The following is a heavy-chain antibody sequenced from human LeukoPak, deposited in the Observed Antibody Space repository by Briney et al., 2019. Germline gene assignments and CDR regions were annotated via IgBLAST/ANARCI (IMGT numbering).Heavy chain of an antibody. V-gene: IGHV3-74*01. CDR1: GFTFSSYW. CDR2: IHTDGSST. D-gene: IGHD3-10*01. CDR3: ARGRTSGGFDY. J-gene: IGHJ4*02. Sequence: PGGSLRLSCAAPGFTFSSYWMHWVRQGRKGLVWVSRIHTDGSSTTYADSVKGRLTISRDNAKNTVYLQMNSLRAEDTAVYYCARGRTSGGFDYWGQGTLVTVSS.